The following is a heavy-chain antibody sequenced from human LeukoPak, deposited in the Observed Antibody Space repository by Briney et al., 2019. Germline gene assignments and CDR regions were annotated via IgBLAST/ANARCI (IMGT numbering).Heavy chain of an antibody. Sequence: GGSLRLSCAASGFTFSSYAMSWVRQAPGKGLEWVSALSGSGGSTYYADSVKGRFTISRDNSRNTLYLQMNSLRAEDTAVYYCAKDTPRREGYNFCCDYFDSGGQEPLVTVSS. J-gene: IGHJ4*02. CDR3: AKDTPRREGYNFCCDYFDS. D-gene: IGHD5-24*01. CDR1: GFTFSSYA. V-gene: IGHV3-23*01. CDR2: LSGSGGST.